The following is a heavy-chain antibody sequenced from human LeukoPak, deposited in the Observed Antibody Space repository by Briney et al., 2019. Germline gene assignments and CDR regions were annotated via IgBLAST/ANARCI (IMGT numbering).Heavy chain of an antibody. J-gene: IGHJ4*02. CDR1: GFTFSGYG. CDR3: AREFSSSWQFFDY. CDR2: IWYDGSNK. Sequence: GRSLRLSCAASGFTFSGYGMHWVRQAPGKGLEWVAVIWYDGSNKYYADSVKGRFTISRDNSKNTLYLQMNSLRAEDTAVYYCAREFSSSWQFFDYWGQGTLVTVSS. D-gene: IGHD6-13*01. V-gene: IGHV3-33*01.